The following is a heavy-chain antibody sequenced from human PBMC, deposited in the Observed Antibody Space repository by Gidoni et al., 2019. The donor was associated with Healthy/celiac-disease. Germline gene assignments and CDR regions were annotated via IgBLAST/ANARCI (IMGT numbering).Heavy chain of an antibody. V-gene: IGHV1-3*01. J-gene: IGHJ6*02. CDR3: ARDSSSWYEGGYYGMDV. Sequence: VHLVQSGAAVKKLGSSVTVSCKASGYTFPRYAMLWVRQAPGQRFAWMGWINAGNGNTKYAQKFQGRVTITRDTSANTAYMELSSLRSEDTAVYYCARDSSSWYEGGYYGMDVWGQGTTVTVSS. CDR2: INAGNGNT. D-gene: IGHD6-13*01. CDR1: GYTFPRYA.